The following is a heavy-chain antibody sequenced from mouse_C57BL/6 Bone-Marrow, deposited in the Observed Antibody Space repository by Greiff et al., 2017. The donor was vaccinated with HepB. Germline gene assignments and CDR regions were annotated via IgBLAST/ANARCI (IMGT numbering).Heavy chain of an antibody. CDR3: ASYYYGSSRYAMDY. CDR2: IYPGDGDT. J-gene: IGHJ4*01. CDR1: GYAFSSSW. D-gene: IGHD1-1*01. V-gene: IGHV1-82*01. Sequence: QVQLQQSGPELVKPGASVKISCKASGYAFSSSWMNWVKQRPGKGLEWIGRIYPGDGDTNYNGKFKGKATLTADKSSSTAYMQLSSLTSEDSAVYFCASYYYGSSRYAMDYWGQGTSVTVSS.